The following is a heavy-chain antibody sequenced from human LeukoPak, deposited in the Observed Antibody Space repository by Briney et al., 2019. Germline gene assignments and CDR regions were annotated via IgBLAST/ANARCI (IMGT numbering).Heavy chain of an antibody. CDR1: GFTFSSYA. CDR2: ISGSGGST. V-gene: IGHV3-23*01. Sequence: GGSLRFSCAASGFTFSSYAMSWVRQAPGKGLEWVSAISGSGGSTYYADSVKGRFIISRDNSKNTLYLQMNSLRAEDTAVYYCAKDGIWYYDSSGYFFSWGQGTLVTVSS. J-gene: IGHJ5*02. CDR3: AKDGIWYYDSSGYFFS. D-gene: IGHD3-22*01.